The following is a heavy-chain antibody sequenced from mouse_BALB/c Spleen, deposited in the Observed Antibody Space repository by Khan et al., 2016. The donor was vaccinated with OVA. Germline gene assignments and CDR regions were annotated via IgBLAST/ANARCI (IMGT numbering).Heavy chain of an antibody. J-gene: IGHJ3*01. V-gene: IGHV2-4-1*01. CDR2: IWSGGNT. D-gene: IGHD2-14*01. Sequence: QVQLKESGPGLVQPTQSLSITCTVSGFSLTTYGVHWVRQSPGKGLEWLGVIWSGGNTDSNTAFISRLSISKDNSTSQVFFKMNSLQADDTAIYXCARSSYRYDFTYWGQGTLVTVSA. CDR3: ARSSYRYDFTY. CDR1: GFSLTTYG.